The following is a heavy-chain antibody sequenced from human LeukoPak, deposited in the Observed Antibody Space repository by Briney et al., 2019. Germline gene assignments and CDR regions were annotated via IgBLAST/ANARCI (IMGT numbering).Heavy chain of an antibody. CDR2: ISAYNGNT. CDR1: GYTFSSYG. D-gene: IGHD3-16*01. CDR3: ARDNPVPPGDDAFDI. J-gene: IGHJ3*02. V-gene: IGHV1-18*01. Sequence: EALVKVSCKASGYTFSSYGISWVRQAPGQGLEWMGWISAYNGNTNYAQKLQGRVTMTTDTSTSTAYMELRSLRSDDTAVYYCARDNPVPPGDDAFDIWGQGTMVTVSS.